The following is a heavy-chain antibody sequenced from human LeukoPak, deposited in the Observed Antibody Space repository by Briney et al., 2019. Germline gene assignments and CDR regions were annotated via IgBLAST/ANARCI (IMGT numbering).Heavy chain of an antibody. Sequence: SETLSLTCTVSGGSISSYYWSWIRQPPGKGLEWIGYIYYSGSTNYNPSLKRRVTISVDTSKNQFSLKLSSVTAADTAVYYCARTHSGSYYPYYFDYWGQGTLVTVSS. CDR2: IYYSGST. J-gene: IGHJ4*02. CDR1: GGSISSYY. D-gene: IGHD1-26*01. V-gene: IGHV4-59*01. CDR3: ARTHSGSYYPYYFDY.